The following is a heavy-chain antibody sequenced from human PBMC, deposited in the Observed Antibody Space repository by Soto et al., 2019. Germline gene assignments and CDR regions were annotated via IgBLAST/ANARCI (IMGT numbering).Heavy chain of an antibody. Sequence: SVKVSCKASGGTFSSYAISCVRQAPGQGLEWMGGIIPIFGTANYAQKFQGRVTITADESTSTAYMELSSLRSEDTAVYYCARGIGITIFGVVTPPAYMDVWGQGTTVTVSS. D-gene: IGHD3-3*01. V-gene: IGHV1-69*13. CDR1: GGTFSSYA. CDR3: ARGIGITIFGVVTPPAYMDV. J-gene: IGHJ6*02. CDR2: IIPIFGTA.